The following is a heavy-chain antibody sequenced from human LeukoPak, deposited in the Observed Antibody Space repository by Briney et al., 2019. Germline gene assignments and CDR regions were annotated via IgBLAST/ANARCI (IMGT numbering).Heavy chain of an antibody. CDR1: GGSFSGYY. CDR3: ARTGSYSYGGFDY. J-gene: IGHJ4*02. Sequence: SETLSLTCAVYGGSFSGYYWSWIRQPPGKGLEWIGEINHSGSTNYNPSLKSRVATSVDTSKNQFSLKLSSVTAADTAVYYCARTGSYSYGGFDYWGQGALVTVSS. D-gene: IGHD5-18*01. CDR2: INHSGST. V-gene: IGHV4-34*01.